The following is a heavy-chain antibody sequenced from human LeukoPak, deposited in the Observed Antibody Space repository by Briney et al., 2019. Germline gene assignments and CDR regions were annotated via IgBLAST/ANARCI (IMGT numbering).Heavy chain of an antibody. Sequence: PGRSLRLSCAASGFTFSSYAMHWVRQAPGKGLEWVAVISYGGSNKYYADSVKGRFTISRDNSKNTLYLQMNSLRAEDTAVYCCARDYYDILTGYGNYYYYYMDVWGKGTTVTVSS. CDR3: ARDYYDILTGYGNYYYYYMDV. CDR1: GFTFSSYA. CDR2: ISYGGSNK. V-gene: IGHV3-30-3*01. J-gene: IGHJ6*03. D-gene: IGHD3-9*01.